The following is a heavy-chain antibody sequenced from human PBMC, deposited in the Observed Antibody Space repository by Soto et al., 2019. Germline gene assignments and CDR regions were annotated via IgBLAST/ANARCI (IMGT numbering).Heavy chain of an antibody. J-gene: IGHJ4*02. CDR3: ARVPLVTSRDYFDF. CDR1: GFTFSSYW. CDR2: INQDGSGK. V-gene: IGHV3-7*01. Sequence: EVQLVESGGGLVQPGGSLRLSCVASGFTFSSYWMSWVRQSPEKGLEWVANINQDGSGKYHVGSVKGRFTISRDNAKNSLYLQMDSLRDEDTAVYYCARVPLVTSRDYFDFWGQGTLVTVSS. D-gene: IGHD2-2*01.